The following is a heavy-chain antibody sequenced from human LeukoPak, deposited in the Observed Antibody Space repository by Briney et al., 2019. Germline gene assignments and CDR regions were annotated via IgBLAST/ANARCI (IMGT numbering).Heavy chain of an antibody. J-gene: IGHJ4*02. Sequence: ALVKVSCKTSGYTFTTYGITWVRQAPGQGLEWMGWISAYNGNTAYAQKFQGRVTVTTDTSTRTASMDLRSLRSDDTAVYYCAIVDTTVGFDYWGQGTLVTVSS. D-gene: IGHD5-18*01. CDR2: ISAYNGNT. CDR1: GYTFTTYG. V-gene: IGHV1-18*04. CDR3: AIVDTTVGFDY.